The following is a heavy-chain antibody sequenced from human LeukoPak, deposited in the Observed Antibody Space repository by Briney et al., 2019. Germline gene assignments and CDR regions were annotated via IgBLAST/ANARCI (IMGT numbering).Heavy chain of an antibody. Sequence: GGSLRLSCEASGFTFSSYWMSWVRQAPGKGLEWVSGINWNGGSTGYADSVKGRFTISRDNAKNSLYLQMNSLRAEDTALYYCAREISRDYDFWSGYYFDYWGQGTLVTVSS. V-gene: IGHV3-20*04. CDR3: AREISRDYDFWSGYYFDY. D-gene: IGHD3-3*01. J-gene: IGHJ4*02. CDR1: GFTFSSYW. CDR2: INWNGGST.